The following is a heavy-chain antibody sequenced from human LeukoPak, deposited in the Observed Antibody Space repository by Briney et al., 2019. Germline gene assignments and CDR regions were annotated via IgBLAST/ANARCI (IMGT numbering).Heavy chain of an antibody. CDR1: GFTFSTYG. D-gene: IGHD2-15*01. Sequence: GGSLRLSCAASGFTFSTYGMSWVRQAPGKGLEWVSTIRGSASGTFYADSVKGRFTISRDDSKNTLYLQMNSLRAEDTAVYYCAKSGDGSYYSRADCWGQGTLVTVSS. V-gene: IGHV3-23*01. CDR3: AKSGDGSYYSRADC. CDR2: IRGSASGT. J-gene: IGHJ4*02.